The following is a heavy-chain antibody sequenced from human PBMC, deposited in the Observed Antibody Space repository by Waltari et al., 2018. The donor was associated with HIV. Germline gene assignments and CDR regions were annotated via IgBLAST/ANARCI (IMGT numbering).Heavy chain of an antibody. Sequence: HLQLQDSGPGLGKPSGTGSITGPVLGGSLRNRNCFWGWIRPTPGTGLEWIGSIYYSGTTYYNPSLKSRVTISVDTSKNQFSLKLSSVTTADTAVFYCARHALRVGAAYWNVDLWGRGTLVTVSS. CDR2: IYYSGTT. D-gene: IGHD1-26*01. CDR1: GGSLRNRNCF. V-gene: IGHV4-39*01. J-gene: IGHJ2*01. CDR3: ARHALRVGAAYWNVDL.